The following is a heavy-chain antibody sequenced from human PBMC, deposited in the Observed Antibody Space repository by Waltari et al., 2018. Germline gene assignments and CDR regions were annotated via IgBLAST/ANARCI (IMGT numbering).Heavy chain of an antibody. CDR1: GGSISSHY. Sequence: QVQLQESGQGLVKPSETLSLHCTVSGGSISSHYWSWIRKPPGKGLEWIGYIYYSGSTNYNPSLKSRVTISVDTSKNQFSLKLSSVTAADTAVYYCARGSSITFGGVIVNWGQGTLVTVSS. CDR2: IYYSGST. CDR3: ARGSSITFGGVIVN. D-gene: IGHD3-16*02. J-gene: IGHJ4*02. V-gene: IGHV4-59*11.